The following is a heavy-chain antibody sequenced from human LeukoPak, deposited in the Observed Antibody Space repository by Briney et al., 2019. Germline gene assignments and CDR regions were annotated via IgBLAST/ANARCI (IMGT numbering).Heavy chain of an antibody. CDR3: ANRPNYGDYERVDY. CDR2: ISGSGGST. J-gene: IGHJ4*02. Sequence: GGSLRLSCAASGFTFSSYAMSWVRQAPGKGLEWVSAISGSGGSTYYADSVKGRFTIPRDNSKNTLYLQMNSLRAEDTAVYYCANRPNYGDYERVDYWGQGTLVTVSS. V-gene: IGHV3-23*01. CDR1: GFTFSSYA. D-gene: IGHD4-17*01.